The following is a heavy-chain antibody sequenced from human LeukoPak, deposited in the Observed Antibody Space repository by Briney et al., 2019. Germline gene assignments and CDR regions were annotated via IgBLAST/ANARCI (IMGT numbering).Heavy chain of an antibody. J-gene: IGHJ4*02. CDR2: ISGSGGST. CDR1: GFTFSSYA. D-gene: IGHD3-16*02. V-gene: IGHV3-23*01. Sequence: GGSLRLSCAASGFTFSSYAMSWVRQAPGKGLEWVSAISGSGGSTYYADSVKGRFTISRDNSKNTLYLQMNSLRAEDTAVYYCAKEGLDYVWGSYRWTFDYWGRGTLVTVSS. CDR3: AKEGLDYVWGSYRWTFDY.